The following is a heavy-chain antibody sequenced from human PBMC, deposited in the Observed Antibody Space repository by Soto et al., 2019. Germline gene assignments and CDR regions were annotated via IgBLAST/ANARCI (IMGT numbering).Heavy chain of an antibody. D-gene: IGHD2-2*02. J-gene: IGHJ6*02. CDR3: AKDRRYCSSTSCYTGAYYYGMDV. CDR1: GFTFSSYG. V-gene: IGHV3-30*18. CDR2: ISYDGSNK. Sequence: QTGGSLRLSCAASGFTFSSYGMHWVRQAPGKGLEWVAVISYDGSNKYYADSVKSRFTISRDNSKNTLYLQMNSLRAEDTAVYYCAKDRRYCSSTSCYTGAYYYGMDVWGQGTTVTVSS.